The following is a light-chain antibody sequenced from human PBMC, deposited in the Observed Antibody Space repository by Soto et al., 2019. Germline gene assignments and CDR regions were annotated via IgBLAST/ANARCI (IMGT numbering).Light chain of an antibody. Sequence: QPVLTQPPSASGTPGQRVTISCSGSRSNIGSNYVYWYQQLPGTAPKLLIYSNDQRPSGVPDRFSGSRSGTSASLAISGLRSDDEADYYCAAWDDSLSGHWVFGGGTKLTVL. V-gene: IGLV1-47*02. J-gene: IGLJ3*02. CDR2: SND. CDR1: RSNIGSNY. CDR3: AAWDDSLSGHWV.